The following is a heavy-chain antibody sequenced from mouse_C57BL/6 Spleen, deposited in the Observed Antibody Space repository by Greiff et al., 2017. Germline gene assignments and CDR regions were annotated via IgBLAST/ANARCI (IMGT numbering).Heavy chain of an antibody. CDR2: ISYDGSN. V-gene: IGHV3-6*01. CDR3: ARESYGSSFDY. Sequence: EVQLQQSGPGLVKPSQSLSLTCSVTGYSITSGYYWNWIRQFPGNKLEWMGYISYDGSNNYNPSLKNRISITRDTSKNQFFLKLNSVTTEDTATYYCARESYGSSFDYWGQGTTLTVSS. D-gene: IGHD1-1*01. J-gene: IGHJ2*01. CDR1: GYSITSGYY.